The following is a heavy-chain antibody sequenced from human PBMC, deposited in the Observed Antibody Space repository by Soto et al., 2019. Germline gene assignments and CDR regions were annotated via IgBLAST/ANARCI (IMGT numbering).Heavy chain of an antibody. J-gene: IGHJ5*02. CDR2: IYTSGST. CDR3: ARTYVSGSYYNLAWWCEP. D-gene: IGHD3-10*01. CDR1: GGSISSYY. Sequence: PSETLSLTCTVSGGSISSYYWSWIRQPAGKGLEWIGRIYTSGSTNYNPSLKSRVTMSVDTSKNQFSLKLSSVTAADTAVYYCARTYVSGSYYNLAWWCEPWGQGPLV. V-gene: IGHV4-4*07.